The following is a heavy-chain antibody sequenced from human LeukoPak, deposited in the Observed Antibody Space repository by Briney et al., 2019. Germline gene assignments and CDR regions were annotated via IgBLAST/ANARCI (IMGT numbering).Heavy chain of an antibody. CDR1: GFNFNSYV. Sequence: GGSLRLSCTASGFNFNSYVLTWVRQAPGKGLEWVASISGSGGSTYYVDSVKGRFTISRDNSKNSLSLQMNSLRAEDTAVYYCARDPYNGSYGDDYYYYMDVWGKGTTVTISS. CDR3: ARDPYNGSYGDDYYYYMDV. D-gene: IGHD1-26*01. CDR2: ISGSGGST. V-gene: IGHV3-23*01. J-gene: IGHJ6*03.